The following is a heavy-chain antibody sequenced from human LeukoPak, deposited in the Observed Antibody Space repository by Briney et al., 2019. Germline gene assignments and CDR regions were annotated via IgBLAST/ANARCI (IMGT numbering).Heavy chain of an antibody. CDR2: MNANSGNT. Sequence: ASVKVSCKASGYTFTSYDINSVRQAAGQRLEWVGWMNANSGNTGYAQKFQGSVTMTSDTSIDTAYMELSSLRSADTAVYYCARDLPRFGGVDYWGQGTLVTVSS. D-gene: IGHD3-16*01. V-gene: IGHV1-8*01. CDR3: ARDLPRFGGVDY. J-gene: IGHJ4*02. CDR1: GYTFTSYD.